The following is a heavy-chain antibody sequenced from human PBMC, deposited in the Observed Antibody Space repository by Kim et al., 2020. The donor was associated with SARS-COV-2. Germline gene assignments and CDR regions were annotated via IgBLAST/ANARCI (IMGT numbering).Heavy chain of an antibody. J-gene: IGHJ4*02. Sequence: YHPTLKSRVTISVDTSKNQFSLKLNSVTAADTAVYYCARSNDFWSGYYRYWGQGTLVTVSS. CDR3: ARSNDFWSGYYRY. V-gene: IGHV4-34*01. D-gene: IGHD3-3*01.